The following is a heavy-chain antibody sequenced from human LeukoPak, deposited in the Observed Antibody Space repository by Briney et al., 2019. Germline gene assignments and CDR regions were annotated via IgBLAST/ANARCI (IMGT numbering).Heavy chain of an antibody. D-gene: IGHD3-22*01. CDR3: ERVGLSSGYYQYYFDY. V-gene: IGHV1-2*02. J-gene: IGHJ4*02. Sequence: ASVKVSCKASGYTFTGYYMYWVRQALGQGLEWMGWINPNSGGTNYAQKFQGRVTMTRDTSISTAYMELSRLRSDDTAVYYCERVGLSSGYYQYYFDYWGQGTLVTVSS. CDR1: GYTFTGYY. CDR2: INPNSGGT.